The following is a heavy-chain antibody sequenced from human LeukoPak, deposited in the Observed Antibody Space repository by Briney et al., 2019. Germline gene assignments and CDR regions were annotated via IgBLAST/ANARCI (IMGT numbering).Heavy chain of an antibody. Sequence: GGSLRLSCAASGFTFSNAWMSWVRQAPGKGLEWVGRVKSKTDGGTTDYAAPVKGRFTISRDNSKNTLYLQMNSLKTEDTAVYYCTTEPLFGVVIDYWGQGTLGTVSS. J-gene: IGHJ4*02. D-gene: IGHD3-3*01. V-gene: IGHV3-15*01. CDR2: VKSKTDGGTT. CDR3: TTEPLFGVVIDY. CDR1: GFTFSNAW.